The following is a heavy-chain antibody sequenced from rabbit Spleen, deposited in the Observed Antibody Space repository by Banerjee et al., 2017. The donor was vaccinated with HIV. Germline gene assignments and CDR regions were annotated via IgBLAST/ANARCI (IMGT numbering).Heavy chain of an antibody. D-gene: IGHD5-1*01. V-gene: IGHV1S40*01. CDR1: GFSFSNKAV. CDR2: INAVTGKA. CDR3: ARDLVAAIGWNFNL. Sequence: QSLEESGGDLVKPGASLTLTCTASGFSFSNKAVMCWVRQAPGKGLEWIACINAVTGKAVYASWAKGRFTISKTSSTTVTLRMTSLTVADTATYFCARDLVAAIGWNFNLWGQGTLVTVS. J-gene: IGHJ4*01.